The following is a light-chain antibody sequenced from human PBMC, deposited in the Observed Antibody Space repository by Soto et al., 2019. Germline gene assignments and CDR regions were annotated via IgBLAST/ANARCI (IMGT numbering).Light chain of an antibody. CDR3: QQYGSSPTT. J-gene: IGKJ1*01. V-gene: IGKV3-20*01. Sequence: EIVLTQSPCTLSLYPGERATLSCRASQSVTSNYLAWYQQKPGQAPRLLIFGASIRDTGIPDRFSGSGSGTDFTLTISRLEPEDFAVYHWQQYGSSPTTFGQGTKVDIK. CDR2: GAS. CDR1: QSVTSNY.